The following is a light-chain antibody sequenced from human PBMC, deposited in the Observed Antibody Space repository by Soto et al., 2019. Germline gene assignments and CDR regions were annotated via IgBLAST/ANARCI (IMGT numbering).Light chain of an antibody. J-gene: IGLJ2*01. CDR1: SSDVGVYNY. CDR2: DVS. V-gene: IGLV2-14*03. Sequence: QSALTQPASVSGSPGQSITLSCTGTSSDVGVYNYVSWYQQHSGKAPKLMIYDVSNRPSGVSNRFAGSKSGNTASLTISGLQSEDEADYYCSSYTSSSTLVEFGGGTKLTVL. CDR3: SSYTSSSTLVE.